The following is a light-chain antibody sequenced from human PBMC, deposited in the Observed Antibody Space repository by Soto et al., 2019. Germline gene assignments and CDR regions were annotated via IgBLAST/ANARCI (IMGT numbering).Light chain of an antibody. Sequence: EIVLTQSPATLSLSPGERATLSCRASQSVSSYLAWYQQKPGQAPRLLIYDASNRATGIPARFSGSGSGTDFTLTISSLEPEDFVVYYCQQRSNWRALTFGGGTKVEIK. J-gene: IGKJ4*01. CDR2: DAS. CDR1: QSVSSY. CDR3: QQRSNWRALT. V-gene: IGKV3-11*01.